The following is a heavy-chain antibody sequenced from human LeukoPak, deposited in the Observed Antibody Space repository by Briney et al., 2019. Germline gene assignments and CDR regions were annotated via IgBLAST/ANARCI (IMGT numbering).Heavy chain of an antibody. J-gene: IGHJ4*02. CDR3: ARDNNYYGSGSFDY. D-gene: IGHD3-10*01. Sequence: SETLSLTCTVSGGSISSYYWSWIRQPAGKGLEWIGRIYTSGSTNYNPSLKSRVTMSVDTSKNQFSLKLSSVTAADTAVYYRARDNNYYGSGSFDYWGQGTLVTVSS. CDR1: GGSISSYY. CDR2: IYTSGST. V-gene: IGHV4-4*07.